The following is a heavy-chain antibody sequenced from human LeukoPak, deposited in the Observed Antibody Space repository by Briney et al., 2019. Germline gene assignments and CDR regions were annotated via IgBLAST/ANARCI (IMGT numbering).Heavy chain of an antibody. Sequence: PGGSLRLSCAASGFTFSSYEMNWVRQAPGKGLEWVSYISSSGSTIYYADSVKGRFTISRDNAKNSLYLQMNSLRAEDTAVYYCARCPNYYYYMDVWGKGTTVTVSS. CDR2: ISSSGSTI. J-gene: IGHJ6*03. CDR1: GFTFSSYE. CDR3: ARCPNYYYYMDV. V-gene: IGHV3-48*03.